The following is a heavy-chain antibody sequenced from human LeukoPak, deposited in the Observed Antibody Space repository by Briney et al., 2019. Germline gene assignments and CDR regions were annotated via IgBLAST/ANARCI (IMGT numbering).Heavy chain of an antibody. CDR2: VWSDGPRE. CDR3: ARGVAENGNPDYFDP. CDR1: GFLFSRYA. Sequence: GTSLRRSCAASGFLFSRYAMHWVRQAPGTGLEWVAVVWSDGPREYYLDSVQGRFTISRDNYKNTLYLQMNSLRAEDPAVYSCARGVAENGNPDYFDPWGRGTLVTVSS. D-gene: IGHD4/OR15-4a*01. J-gene: IGHJ5*02. V-gene: IGHV3-33*01.